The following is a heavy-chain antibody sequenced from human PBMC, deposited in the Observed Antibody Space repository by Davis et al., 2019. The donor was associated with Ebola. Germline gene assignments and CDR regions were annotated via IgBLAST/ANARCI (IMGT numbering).Heavy chain of an antibody. CDR3: AKGGVYTRRTDY. J-gene: IGHJ4*02. V-gene: IGHV3-7*03. D-gene: IGHD2-2*02. Sequence: GESLKISCAASGFTFSSYWVSWVRQAPGKGLEWVANIKQDGSEKYYVDSVKGRFTISRDNAKNSLYLQMNNLRAEDTAVYYCAKGGVYTRRTDYWGQGTLVTVSS. CDR2: IKQDGSEK. CDR1: GFTFSSYW.